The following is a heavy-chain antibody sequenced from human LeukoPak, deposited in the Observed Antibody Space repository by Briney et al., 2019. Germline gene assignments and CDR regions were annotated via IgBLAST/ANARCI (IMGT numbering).Heavy chain of an antibody. J-gene: IGHJ4*02. CDR3: ARHPLRGGFDF. CDR2: IFHTGDT. CDR1: GVSITDYY. V-gene: IGHV4-59*08. Sequence: SETLSLTCTVSGVSITDYYWSWIRQPPGKGLVWIAYIFHTGDTRYNPFLQSRIIISLDTSKNQFSLKLRSVTAADTALYYCARHPLRGGFDFWGQGALVTVSS.